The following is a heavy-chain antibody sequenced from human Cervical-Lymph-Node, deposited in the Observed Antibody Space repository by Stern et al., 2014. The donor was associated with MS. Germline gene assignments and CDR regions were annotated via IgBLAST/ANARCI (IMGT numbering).Heavy chain of an antibody. CDR1: RYSFTSYW. D-gene: IGHD6-19*01. CDR3: ARQSAVAGAEYCFDY. Sequence: VQLVQSGTEVKEPGESLKISCNGSRYSFTSYWIGWVRQMPGKGLEWMGIIFPGDSDPRYSPSFQGQVTISVDNSISTAYLQWSSLQASDTAIYYCARQSAVAGAEYCFDYWGQGTLVTVSS. CDR2: IFPGDSDP. J-gene: IGHJ4*02. V-gene: IGHV5-51*01.